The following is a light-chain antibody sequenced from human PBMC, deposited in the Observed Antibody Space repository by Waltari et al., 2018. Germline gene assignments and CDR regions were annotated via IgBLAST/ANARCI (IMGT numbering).Light chain of an antibody. V-gene: IGKV3-20*01. J-gene: IGKJ1*01. Sequence: LVLTQSPATLSLSPGGRATLPCRASQNIGNYLAWYQQKPGQAPRLLIYGASSRAAGIPDRFSGSGSGAGFSLTISRLEPEDFAVYYCQHHVRLPATFGQGTKV. CDR2: GAS. CDR3: QHHVRLPAT. CDR1: QNIGNY.